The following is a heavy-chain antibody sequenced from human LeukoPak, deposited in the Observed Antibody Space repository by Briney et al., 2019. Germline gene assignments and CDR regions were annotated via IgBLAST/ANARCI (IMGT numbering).Heavy chain of an antibody. CDR3: AKDPNSSFFDSSGYYSASRYFQN. CDR1: GFAFDDYA. V-gene: IGHV3-9*01. CDR2: ISWNSGSI. Sequence: GGSLRLSCAASGFAFDDYAMHWVRQAPGKGPEWVASISWNSGSIGYADSVKGRFTISRDNALSLLYLQMDSLRAEDTAFYYCAKDPNSSFFDSSGYYSASRYFQNWGQGTLVTVSS. J-gene: IGHJ1*01. D-gene: IGHD3-22*01.